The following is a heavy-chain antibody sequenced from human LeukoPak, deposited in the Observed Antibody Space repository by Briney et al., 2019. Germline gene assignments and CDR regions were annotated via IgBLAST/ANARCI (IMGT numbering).Heavy chain of an antibody. CDR2: MREDGSQI. J-gene: IGHJ4*02. Sequence: GGSLRLSCAASGFTFSNYWMSWVRQAPGKGLEWVANMREDGSQIYYVDSVKGRFTISRDNSKNTLFLQMNSLRAEDTAIYYCAKDRALHQFDYWGQGTLVTVSS. CDR1: GFTFSNYW. V-gene: IGHV3-7*03. CDR3: AKDRALHQFDY.